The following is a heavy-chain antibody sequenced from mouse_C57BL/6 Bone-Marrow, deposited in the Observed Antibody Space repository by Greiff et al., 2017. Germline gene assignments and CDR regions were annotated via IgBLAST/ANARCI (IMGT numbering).Heavy chain of an antibody. CDR3: TRAPNWYFDV. CDR2: ISSGGDYI. CDR1: GFTFSSYA. Sequence: EVKLMESGEGLVKPGGSLKLSCAASGFTFSSYAMSWVRQTPEKRLEWLAYISSGGDYIYYADTVKGRFTISRDNARNTLYLQMSSLKSEDTAMYYCTRAPNWYFDVWGTGTTVTVSS. V-gene: IGHV5-9-1*02. J-gene: IGHJ1*03.